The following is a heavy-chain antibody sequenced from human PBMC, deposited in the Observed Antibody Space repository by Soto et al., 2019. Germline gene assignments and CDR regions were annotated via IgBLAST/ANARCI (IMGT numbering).Heavy chain of an antibody. J-gene: IGHJ6*02. D-gene: IGHD3-3*01. V-gene: IGHV1-69*13. CDR3: ARPPRRDFWSGYSNYYYGMDV. CDR2: IIPIFGTA. CDR1: GGTFSSYA. Sequence: AASVKVSCKASGGTFSSYAISWVRQAPGQGLEWMGGIIPIFGTANYAQKFQGRVTITADESTSTAYMELSSLRSEDTAVYYCARPPRRDFWSGYSNYYYGMDVWGPGTTVTVSS.